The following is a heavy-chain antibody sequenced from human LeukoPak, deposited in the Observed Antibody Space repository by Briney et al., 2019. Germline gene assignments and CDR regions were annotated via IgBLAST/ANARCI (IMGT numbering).Heavy chain of an antibody. CDR2: INPSGGIT. CDR1: GYTFTTYH. D-gene: IGHD3-22*01. V-gene: IGHV1-46*01. J-gene: IGHJ4*02. Sequence: ASVKVSCKASGYTFTTYHMHWVRQAPGQGLEWMGIINPSGGITTYAQKFRGRVTMTRDMSTSTVNMELSSLRSEDTAVYYCARAYYYDSSGPLHYFDYWGQGTLVTVSS. CDR3: ARAYYYDSSGPLHYFDY.